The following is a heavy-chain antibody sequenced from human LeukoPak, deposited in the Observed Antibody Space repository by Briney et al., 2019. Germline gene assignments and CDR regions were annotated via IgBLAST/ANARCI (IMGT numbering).Heavy chain of an antibody. CDR1: GGSISSYY. Sequence: SETLSLTCTVSGGSISSYYWSWIRQPPGKGLEWIGYIYYSGSTNYNPSLKSRVTISVDTSKNQFSLKLSSVTAADTAVYYCARVRNYYRRRAFDIWGQGTMVTVSS. CDR2: IYYSGST. D-gene: IGHD3-22*01. J-gene: IGHJ3*02. V-gene: IGHV4-59*01. CDR3: ARVRNYYRRRAFDI.